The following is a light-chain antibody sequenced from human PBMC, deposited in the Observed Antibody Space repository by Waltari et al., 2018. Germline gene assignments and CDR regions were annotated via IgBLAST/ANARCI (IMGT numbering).Light chain of an antibody. V-gene: IGLV2-23*01. J-gene: IGLJ1*01. CDR1: SSDVGSYNL. CDR2: EGS. Sequence: QSALTQPASVSGSPGQSITISCPGTSSDVGSYNLVSWYQQHPGKAPKPMIYEGSKRPSGVSNRFSGSKSGNTASLTISGLQAEDEADYYCCSYAGSRVFGTGTKVTVL. CDR3: CSYAGSRV.